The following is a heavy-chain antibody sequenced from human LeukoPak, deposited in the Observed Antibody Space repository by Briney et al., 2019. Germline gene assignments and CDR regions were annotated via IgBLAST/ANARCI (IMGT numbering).Heavy chain of an antibody. CDR2: IYHSGST. CDR3: ASPLTIYGDYGY. D-gene: IGHD4-17*01. J-gene: IGHJ1*01. Sequence: SETLSLTCTVSGGSLSSTDYYWGWIRQPPGKGLEWIGSIYHSGSTYYNPSLKSRVSMSVDTSKNQFSLQLRTLTAADTAVYYCASPLTIYGDYGYWGGGALVTVSS. CDR1: GGSLSSTDYY. V-gene: IGHV4-39*01.